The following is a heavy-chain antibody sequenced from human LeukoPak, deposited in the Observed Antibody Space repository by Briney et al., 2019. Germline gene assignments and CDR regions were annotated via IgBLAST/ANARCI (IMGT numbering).Heavy chain of an antibody. J-gene: IGHJ3*02. CDR2: VCLRGWST. CDR3: AKDGSVLLWFGESDAFDI. Sequence: PGGSLRLSCAASGFTFRSYAMSWVRQAPGKGLEWVSAVCLRGWSTYYAHSVKGRFTLSRDHSKNTLYLQMNSLRAEDTAVYYCAKDGSVLLWFGESDAFDIWGGGTMVSVS. V-gene: IGHV3-23*01. D-gene: IGHD3-10*01. CDR1: GFTFRSYA.